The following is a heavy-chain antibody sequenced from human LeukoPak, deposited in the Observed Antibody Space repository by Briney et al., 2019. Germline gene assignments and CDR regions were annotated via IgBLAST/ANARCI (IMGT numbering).Heavy chain of an antibody. D-gene: IGHD5-24*01. J-gene: IGHJ4*02. V-gene: IGHV4-39*01. Sequence: SGTLSLTCTVSGGSISSSSYYWGWIRQPPGKGLEWIGSIYYSGSTYYNPSLKSRVTISVDTSKNQFSLKLSSVTAADTAVYYCARRRAVGMATRSVDYWGQGTLVTVSS. CDR3: ARRRAVGMATRSVDY. CDR2: IYYSGST. CDR1: GGSISSSSYY.